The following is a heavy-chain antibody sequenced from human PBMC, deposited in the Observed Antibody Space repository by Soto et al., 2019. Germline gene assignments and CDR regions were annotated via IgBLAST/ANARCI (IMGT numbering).Heavy chain of an antibody. CDR3: ARSGSISGLSWFDP. J-gene: IGHJ5*01. CDR2: ISAYNGNT. V-gene: IGHV1-18*01. Sequence: QVQLVQSGDEVKKPGASVKVSCKDSGYTFTSYGISWVRQAPGQGLEWMGCISAYNGNTNYAQKLQGRVTMTTDTATSTAYMELRIMRSDDTDVYYWARSGSISGLSWFDPWGTGTLVTVSS. D-gene: IGHD6-19*01. CDR1: GYTFTSYG.